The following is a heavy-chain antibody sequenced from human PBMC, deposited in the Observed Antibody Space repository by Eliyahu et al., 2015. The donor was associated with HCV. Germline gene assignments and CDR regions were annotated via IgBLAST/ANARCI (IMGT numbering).Heavy chain of an antibody. J-gene: IGHJ5*02. D-gene: IGHD3-10*01. CDR1: GXSISSGDYY. CDR3: VRDRRGSGTYTS. Sequence: QVQLHESGPGLVKPSQTLSLTCXVSGXSISSGDYYWGWFRXSPGTGLGWIGYILLSGYTYYNPSLKSRFILSLDTSKNQFSLEVTSVTAADTALYYCVRDRRGSGTYTSWGPGTQVTVSS. V-gene: IGHV4-30-4*08. CDR2: ILLSGYT.